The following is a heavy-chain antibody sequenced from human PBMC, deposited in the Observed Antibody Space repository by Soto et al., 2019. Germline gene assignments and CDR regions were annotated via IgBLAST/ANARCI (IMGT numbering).Heavy chain of an antibody. CDR1: GYSISSGY. D-gene: IGHD3-22*01. Sequence: SETLSLTCAVSGYSISSGYWGWLRQPPGKGLEWIGSIYHGGSTYYNPSLNSRVTLSIGMTNNHVSLILNSVTAADTAVYYCARVGPWVPYYYDSSPYTFENWFDPWGQGTLVTVSS. V-gene: IGHV4-38-2*01. CDR2: IYHGGST. CDR3: ARVGPWVPYYYDSSPYTFENWFDP. J-gene: IGHJ5*02.